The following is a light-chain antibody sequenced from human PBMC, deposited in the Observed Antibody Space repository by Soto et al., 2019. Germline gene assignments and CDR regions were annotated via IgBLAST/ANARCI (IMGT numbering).Light chain of an antibody. CDR1: SSNIGAGYD. J-gene: IGLJ3*02. Sequence: QSVLTQPPSVSGAPGQRVTISCTGSSSNIGAGYDVHWYQQLPGTAPKLLIYGNSNRPSGVPDRFSGSKSGTSASLAITGLQAEDEADHCCQSFDSSPNGVRVFGGGAKLTVL. V-gene: IGLV1-40*01. CDR3: QSFDSSPNGVRV. CDR2: GNS.